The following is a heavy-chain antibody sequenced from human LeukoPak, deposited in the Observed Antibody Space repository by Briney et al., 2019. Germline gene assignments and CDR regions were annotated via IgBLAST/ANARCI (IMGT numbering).Heavy chain of an antibody. D-gene: IGHD6-19*01. V-gene: IGHV3-23*01. CDR1: GFTFSSYA. CDR2: ISGSGGST. CDR3: ASHPAVAGKYYFDY. J-gene: IGHJ4*02. Sequence: GGALRLSCAASGFTFSSYAMSWVRQAPGKGLEWVSAISGSGGSTYYADSVKGRFTIFRDNSKNTLYLQMNSLRAEDTAVYYCASHPAVAGKYYFDYWGQGTLVTVSS.